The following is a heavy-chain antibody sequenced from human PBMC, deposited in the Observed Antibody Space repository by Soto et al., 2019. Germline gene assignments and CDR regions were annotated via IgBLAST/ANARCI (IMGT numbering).Heavy chain of an antibody. D-gene: IGHD1-1*01. CDR3: ARALTGTTGVVDKDFDY. Sequence: GGSLRLSCAASGFTFSSYSMNWVRQAPGKGLEWVSSISSSSSYIYYADSVKGRFTISRDNAKNSLYLQMNSLRAEDTAVYYCARALTGTTGVVDKDFDYWGQGTLVTVSS. CDR1: GFTFSSYS. J-gene: IGHJ4*02. V-gene: IGHV3-21*01. CDR2: ISSSSSYI.